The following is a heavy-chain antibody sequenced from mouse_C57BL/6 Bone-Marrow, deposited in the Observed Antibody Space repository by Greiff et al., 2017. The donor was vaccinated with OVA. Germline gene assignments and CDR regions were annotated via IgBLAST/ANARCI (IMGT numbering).Heavy chain of an antibody. J-gene: IGHJ1*03. D-gene: IGHD1-1*01. V-gene: IGHV10-3*01. Sequence: EVKLVESGGGLVQPKGSLKLSCAASGFTFNTYAMHWVRQAPGKGLEWVARISSQSSNSATYYAVSVKDSFTISRDDSQSMLYLQMNNLKTEDTAMYYGVRARSSYGYFDVWGTGTTVTVSS. CDR2: ISSQSSNSAT. CDR3: VRARSSYGYFDV. CDR1: GFTFNTYA.